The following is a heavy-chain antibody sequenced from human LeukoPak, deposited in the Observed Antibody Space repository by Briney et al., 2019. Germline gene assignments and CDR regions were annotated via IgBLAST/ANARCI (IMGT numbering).Heavy chain of an antibody. Sequence: SQTLSLTCTASSGSISSGNYYWSWIRQPAGKGLEWIGRIYTSGSTNYNPSLKSRVIISVDTSKDQFSLKLSSVTAADTAMYYCARSRMGDAFDIWGQGTMVTVSS. CDR2: IYTSGST. D-gene: IGHD3-16*01. V-gene: IGHV4-61*02. CDR1: SGSISSGNYY. CDR3: ARSRMGDAFDI. J-gene: IGHJ3*02.